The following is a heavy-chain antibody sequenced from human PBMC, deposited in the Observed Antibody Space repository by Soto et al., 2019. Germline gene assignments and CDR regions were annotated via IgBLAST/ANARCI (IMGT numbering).Heavy chain of an antibody. CDR3: ARDRWQQAVYFDY. Sequence: QVQLVQSGAEVKKPGASVKVSCKASGYTFSSHATHWVRQAPGQRLEWMGWINGGNGDTKYSQKFQDRVTITRDTSASTAYMELSSLRSEDTAVYYCARDRWQQAVYFDYWGQGTLVTVSS. CDR2: INGGNGDT. V-gene: IGHV1-3*01. CDR1: GYTFSSHA. J-gene: IGHJ4*02. D-gene: IGHD6-13*01.